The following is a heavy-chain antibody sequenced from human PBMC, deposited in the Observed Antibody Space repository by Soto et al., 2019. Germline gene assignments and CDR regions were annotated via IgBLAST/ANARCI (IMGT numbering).Heavy chain of an antibody. J-gene: IGHJ4*02. CDR2: IGTAGDT. CDR3: AKRQEIGTHLFGS. V-gene: IGHV3-13*01. CDR1: GFTFSGFD. Sequence: PGGSLRLSCEASGFTFSGFDMHWVRQPTGKGLEWVSSIGTAGDTYYAVSVKGRFTISRDNAKNSLSLQMNSLRAGDMAVYFCAKRQEIGTHLFGSWGQGNQVTVSS. D-gene: IGHD6-13*01.